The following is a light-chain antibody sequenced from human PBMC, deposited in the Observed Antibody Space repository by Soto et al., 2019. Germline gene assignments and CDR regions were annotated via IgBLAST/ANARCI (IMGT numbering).Light chain of an antibody. CDR2: DVT. CDR3: SSYTTSNTRQIV. V-gene: IGLV2-14*03. Sequence: QSALTQPVSVSGSPGQSIPIFCTGTSSDVGGYNYVSWYQHHPGKAPKLIIYDVTNRPSGVSNPFSGSKSGNTASLTISGLQPEDEADYYCSSYTTSNTRQIVFGTGTKVTVL. CDR1: SSDVGGYNY. J-gene: IGLJ1*01.